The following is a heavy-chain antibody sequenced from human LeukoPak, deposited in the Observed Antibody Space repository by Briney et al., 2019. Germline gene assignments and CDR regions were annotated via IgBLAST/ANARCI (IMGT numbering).Heavy chain of an antibody. J-gene: IGHJ6*03. V-gene: IGHV4-59*01. CDR3: ARAFIVGAPAAPYYYYMDV. Sequence: PSETLSLTCTVSGGSISSYYWSWIRQPPGKGLEWIGYIYYSGSTNYNPSLKSRVTISVDTSKNQFSLKLSSVTAADTAVYYCARAFIVGAPAAPYYYYMDVWGKGTTVTVSS. D-gene: IGHD1-26*01. CDR2: IYYSGST. CDR1: GGSISSYY.